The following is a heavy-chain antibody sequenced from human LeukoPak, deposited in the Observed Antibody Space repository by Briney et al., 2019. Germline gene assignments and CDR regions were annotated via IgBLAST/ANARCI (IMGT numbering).Heavy chain of an antibody. CDR3: ARDLEGYSSSWYVY. D-gene: IGHD6-13*01. CDR1: GYTFTSYG. J-gene: IGHJ4*02. V-gene: IGHV1-18*01. CDR2: ISAYNGNT. Sequence: GASVKVSCKASGYTFTSYGISWVRQAPGQGLEWMGWISAYNGNTNYAQKLQGRVTMTTDTSTSTAYMELRSLRSDDTAVYYCARDLEGYSSSWYVYWGQGTLVTVSS.